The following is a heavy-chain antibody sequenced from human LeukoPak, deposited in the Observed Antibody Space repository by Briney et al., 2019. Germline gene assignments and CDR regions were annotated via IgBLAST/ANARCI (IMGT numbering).Heavy chain of an antibody. V-gene: IGHV3-30-3*01. Sequence: GRSLRLSCAASRFTFSTYAMHWVRQAPGKGLEWVAVISYDGSNKYYADSVKGRFTISRDNSKNTLYLQMNSLRTEDTAVYYCARATGFSAYYFDYWGQGTLVTVSS. D-gene: IGHD1-14*01. CDR3: ARATGFSAYYFDY. CDR1: RFTFSTYA. J-gene: IGHJ4*02. CDR2: ISYDGSNK.